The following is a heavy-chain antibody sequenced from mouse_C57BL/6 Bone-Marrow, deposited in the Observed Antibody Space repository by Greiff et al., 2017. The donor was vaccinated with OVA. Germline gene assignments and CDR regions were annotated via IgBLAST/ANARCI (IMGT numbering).Heavy chain of an antibody. Sequence: QVQLQQSGPELAKPGASVKISCKASGYTFTDYYINWVKQRPGQGLEWIGWIYPGSGNTKYNEKFKGKATLTADTSSSTAYMELRSLTSEDSAVFFCARAGTEGDMEDWGQGTTLTVSS. D-gene: IGHD3-3*01. CDR3: ARAGTEGDMED. J-gene: IGHJ2*01. CDR1: GYTFTDYY. V-gene: IGHV1-84*01. CDR2: IYPGSGNT.